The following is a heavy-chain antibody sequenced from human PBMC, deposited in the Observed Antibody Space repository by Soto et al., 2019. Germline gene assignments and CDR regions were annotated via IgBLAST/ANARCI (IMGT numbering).Heavy chain of an antibody. CDR1: GGSISSYY. CDR3: ARHKYYDFWSGYYRGPDAFDI. J-gene: IGHJ3*02. CDR2: IYYSGST. D-gene: IGHD3-3*01. Sequence: PSETLSLTCTVSGGSISSYYWSWIRQPPGKGLEWIGYIYYSGSTNYNPSLKSRVTISVDTSKNQFSLKLSSVTAADTAVYYCARHKYYDFWSGYYRGPDAFDIWGQGTMVTVSS. V-gene: IGHV4-59*08.